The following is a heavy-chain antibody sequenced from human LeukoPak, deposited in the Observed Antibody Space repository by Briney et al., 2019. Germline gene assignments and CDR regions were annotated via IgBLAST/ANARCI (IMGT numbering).Heavy chain of an antibody. J-gene: IGHJ6*02. CDR2: ISYDGSNK. Sequence: PGRSLRLSCAASGFTFSSYGMHWVRQAPGKGLEWVAVISYDGSNKYYADSVKGRFTISRDNSKNTLYLQMNSLRAEDTAVYYCAKENRYDYGGKKWLQDYYYYYGMDVWGQGTTVTVSS. V-gene: IGHV3-30*18. CDR1: GFTFSSYG. D-gene: IGHD4-23*01. CDR3: AKENRYDYGGKKWLQDYYYYYGMDV.